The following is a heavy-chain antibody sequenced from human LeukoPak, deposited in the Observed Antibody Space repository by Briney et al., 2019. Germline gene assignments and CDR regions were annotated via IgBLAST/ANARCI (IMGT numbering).Heavy chain of an antibody. CDR3: ASESAGNNGYDYVDY. D-gene: IGHD5-12*01. Sequence: GASVKVSFKSSGSTCTIYYMHWVWQAPGHGLEWMGIINPSGSSTSYAQKFQGRVTMTRDMSTSTVYMEMSSPVSAEAAGDFCASESAGNNGYDYVDYWGQGTLVSVSS. V-gene: IGHV1-46*01. J-gene: IGHJ4*02. CDR1: GSTCTIYY. CDR2: INPSGSST.